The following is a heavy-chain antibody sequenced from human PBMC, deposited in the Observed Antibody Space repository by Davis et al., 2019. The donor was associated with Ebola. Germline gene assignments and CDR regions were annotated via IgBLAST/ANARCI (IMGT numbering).Heavy chain of an antibody. CDR1: GFSLSTYT. CDR3: ARDLRGYDSVSY. Sequence: GGSLRLSCTASGFSLSTYTLNWVRQAPGRGLEWVSSISHTSSYIYYADSVKGRFTISRDNAKNSLYLQMNSLRAEDTAVYYCARDLRGYDSVSYWGQGTLVTVSS. J-gene: IGHJ4*02. CDR2: ISHTSSYI. D-gene: IGHD3-22*01. V-gene: IGHV3-21*01.